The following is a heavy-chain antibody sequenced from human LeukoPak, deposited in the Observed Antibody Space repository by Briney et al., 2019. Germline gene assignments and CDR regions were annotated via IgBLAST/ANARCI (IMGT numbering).Heavy chain of an antibody. CDR1: GGSISSGGYY. V-gene: IGHV4-31*03. D-gene: IGHD1-1*01. J-gene: IGHJ4*02. CDR2: IYYSGST. CDR3: ARAPLSTGTTGYYFDY. Sequence: SETLSLTCSVSGGSISSGGYYWTWIRQHPGKGLEWIGYIYYSGSTYHNPSLKSRVTISVDTSKNQFSLKLSSVTAADTAVYYCARAPLSTGTTGYYFDYWGQGTLVTVSS.